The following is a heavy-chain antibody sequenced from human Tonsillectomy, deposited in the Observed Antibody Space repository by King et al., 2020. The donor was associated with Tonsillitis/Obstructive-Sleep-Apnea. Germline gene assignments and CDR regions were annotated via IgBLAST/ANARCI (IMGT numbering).Heavy chain of an antibody. CDR2: IDPSDSYT. J-gene: IGHJ6*02. Sequence: EVQLVESGAEVKKPGESLRISCKGSGYSFTSYWISWVRQMPGKGLEWMGRIDPSDSYTNYSPSFQGHVTISADKSISTAYLLWNSLKASDTAMYYCASHTGFSNGYYYDIDVWGQGTTVTVSS. V-gene: IGHV5-10-1*03. CDR3: ASHTGFSNGYYYDIDV. CDR1: GYSFTSYW. D-gene: IGHD3-22*01.